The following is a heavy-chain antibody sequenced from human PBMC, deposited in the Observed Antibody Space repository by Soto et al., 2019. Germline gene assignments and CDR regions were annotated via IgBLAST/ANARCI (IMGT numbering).Heavy chain of an antibody. CDR1: GFTFSSYG. CDR3: ARASPPVVPAAEFDY. CDR2: IWYDGSNK. Sequence: GGSLRLSCAASGFTFSSYGMHWVRQAPGKGLEWVAVIWYDGSNKYYADSVKGRFTISRDNSKNTLYLQMNSLRAEDTAVYYCARASPPVVPAAEFDYWGQGTLVTVSS. D-gene: IGHD2-2*01. V-gene: IGHV3-33*01. J-gene: IGHJ4*02.